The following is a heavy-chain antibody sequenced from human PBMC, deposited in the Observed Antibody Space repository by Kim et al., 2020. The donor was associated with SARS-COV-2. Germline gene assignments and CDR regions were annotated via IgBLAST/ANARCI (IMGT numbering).Heavy chain of an antibody. V-gene: IGHV4-39*01. CDR1: GGSISSCGYC. CDR3: ARGASIMSGGYVAFDC. Sequence: SETLSLTCTVSGGSISSCGYCWGWMRQHPGQGLEWIGSSYWSGNTYYNPSLKSRVTISVDTYKNQFSLKLGSVAAADTAFYYCARGASIMSGGYVAFDC. J-gene: IGHJ4*01. D-gene: IGHD3-16*01. CDR2: SYWSGNT.